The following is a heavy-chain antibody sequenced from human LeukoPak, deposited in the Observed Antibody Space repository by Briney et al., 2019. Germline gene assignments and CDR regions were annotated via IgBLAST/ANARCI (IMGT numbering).Heavy chain of an antibody. CDR2: INPNSGGT. D-gene: IGHD6-19*01. J-gene: IGHJ5*02. CDR1: GYTFTGYY. Sequence: ASVKVSCKASGYTFTGYYMHWVRQPPGQGLEWMGWINPNSGGTNYAQKFQGRVTMTRDTSISTAYMELSRLRSDDTAVYYCARRGPGQWWFDPWGQGTLVTVSS. V-gene: IGHV1-2*02. CDR3: ARRGPGQWWFDP.